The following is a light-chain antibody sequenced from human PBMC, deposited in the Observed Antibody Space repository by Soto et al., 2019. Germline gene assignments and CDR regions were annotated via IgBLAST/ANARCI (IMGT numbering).Light chain of an antibody. V-gene: IGKV3-11*01. CDR1: QSISSY. Sequence: DIVLTQSPATLSLSPGERATLSCRASQSISSYLVWFQQKPGQAPRLLIYDASTRATGIPARFSGSGSGTDFTLTISSLEPEDFAVYYCQQRSNWPLTFGPGTQVDIK. CDR2: DAS. J-gene: IGKJ3*01. CDR3: QQRSNWPLT.